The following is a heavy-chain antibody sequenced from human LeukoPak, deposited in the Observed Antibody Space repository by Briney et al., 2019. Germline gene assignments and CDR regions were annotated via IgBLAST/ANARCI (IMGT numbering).Heavy chain of an antibody. CDR2: IKQDGSEK. J-gene: IGHJ4*02. V-gene: IGHV3-7*01. CDR3: ASTSRFCSSTTCYTFDY. D-gene: IGHD2-2*01. CDR1: GFIFRSYW. Sequence: GGSLRLSCAASGFIFRSYWMSWVRQAPGKGLEWVANIKQDGSEKYYVDSVKGRFTISRDNAKSSLYLQMNSLRAEDTAVYYLASTSRFCSSTTCYTFDYWGQGALVTVSS.